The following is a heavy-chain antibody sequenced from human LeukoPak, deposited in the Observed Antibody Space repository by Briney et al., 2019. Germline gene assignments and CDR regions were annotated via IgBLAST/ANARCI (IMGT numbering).Heavy chain of an antibody. V-gene: IGHV3-48*03. Sequence: PGGSLRLSCAASGFTFSSYEMNWVRQAPGKGLEWVSYISSSGSTIYYADSVKGRFTISRDNAKNSLYLQMNSLRAEDTAVYYCARDRPNYYDSSGYFLFDHWGQGILVTVSS. J-gene: IGHJ4*02. CDR2: ISSSGSTI. CDR3: ARDRPNYYDSSGYFLFDH. CDR1: GFTFSSYE. D-gene: IGHD3-22*01.